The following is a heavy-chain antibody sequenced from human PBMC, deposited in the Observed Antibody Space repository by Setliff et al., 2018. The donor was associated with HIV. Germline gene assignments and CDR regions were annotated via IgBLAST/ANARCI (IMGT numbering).Heavy chain of an antibody. CDR3: ARGFYSHRVKDAFDL. J-gene: IGHJ3*01. Sequence: SETLSLTCVVYGGSFTNYYWSWIRQPPGKGLECIGEINHSGSTNYNPSLKSRVTISVDTSKHQFSLKLNSMTAADMAMYYCARGFYSHRVKDAFDLWGPGTMVTVSS. D-gene: IGHD3-10*01. CDR2: INHSGST. V-gene: IGHV4-34*01. CDR1: GGSFTNYY.